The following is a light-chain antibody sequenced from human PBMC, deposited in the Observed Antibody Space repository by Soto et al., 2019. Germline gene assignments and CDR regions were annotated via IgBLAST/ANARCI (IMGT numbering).Light chain of an antibody. V-gene: IGKV1-9*01. J-gene: IGKJ4*01. CDR3: QQFNTYPLT. Sequence: DIQLTQSPSFLSASVGDRVTITCRASQGISSYLAWYQQKPGKAPKLLIYAASTLQSGVPSRFSGSGSGTEFTLTISSLQPEDFATYFCQQFNTYPLTFVGGTEVEIK. CDR2: AAS. CDR1: QGISSY.